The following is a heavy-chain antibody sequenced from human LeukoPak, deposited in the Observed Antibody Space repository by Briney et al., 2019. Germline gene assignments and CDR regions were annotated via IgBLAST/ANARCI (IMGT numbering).Heavy chain of an antibody. CDR2: IKVDGSVR. J-gene: IGHJ4*02. Sequence: GGSLRLSCAASGFPLSSYWMSWVRQAPEKGLEWVANIKVDGSVRYYVDSVKGRFTVSRDNAKNSLYLQMNSLRAEDTAIYYCAEGINYGGSGFWGQGTLVTVSS. D-gene: IGHD4-23*01. CDR1: GFPLSSYW. V-gene: IGHV3-7*03. CDR3: AEGINYGGSGF.